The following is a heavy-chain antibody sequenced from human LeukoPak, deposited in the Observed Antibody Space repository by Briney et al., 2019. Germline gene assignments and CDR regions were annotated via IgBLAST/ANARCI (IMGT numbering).Heavy chain of an antibody. V-gene: IGHV3-30*03. CDR1: GFTFSIYG. D-gene: IGHD3-10*01. CDR3: ARVPGLGDYYFDY. J-gene: IGHJ4*02. Sequence: PGGSLRLSCAASGFTFSIYGMHWVRQAPGKGLEWVAVISYDGSNKYYADSAKGRFTISRDNSKNTLYLQMNSLRAEDTAVYYCARVPGLGDYYFDYWGQGTLVTVSS. CDR2: ISYDGSNK.